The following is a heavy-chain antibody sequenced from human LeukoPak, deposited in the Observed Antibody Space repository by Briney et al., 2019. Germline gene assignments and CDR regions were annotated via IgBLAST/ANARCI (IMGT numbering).Heavy chain of an antibody. CDR1: GYTFTSYA. J-gene: IGHJ6*04. CDR3: ARESQFYYYYYGMDV. D-gene: IGHD5-24*01. Sequence: GASVKVSCKASGYTFTSYAMHWVRQAPGQRLEWMGWINAGNGNTKYSQKLQGRVTITRDTSASTAYMELSSLRSEDTAVYYCARESQFYYYYYGMDVWGKGTTVTVPS. V-gene: IGHV1-3*01. CDR2: INAGNGNT.